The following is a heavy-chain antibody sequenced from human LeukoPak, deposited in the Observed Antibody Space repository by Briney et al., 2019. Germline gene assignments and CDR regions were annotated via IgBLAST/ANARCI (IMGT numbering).Heavy chain of an antibody. CDR2: INTNTGNP. CDR3: ATDGRLITAAGLPGDWFDP. V-gene: IGHV7-4-1*02. J-gene: IGHJ5*02. D-gene: IGHD6-13*01. Sequence: GASVKVSCKASGYTFTSYAMNWVRQAPGQGLEWMGWINTNTGNPTYAQGFKGRFVFSLDTSVSTAYLQITSLKAEDTAVYYCATDGRLITAAGLPGDWFDPWGQGTLVTVSS. CDR1: GYTFTSYA.